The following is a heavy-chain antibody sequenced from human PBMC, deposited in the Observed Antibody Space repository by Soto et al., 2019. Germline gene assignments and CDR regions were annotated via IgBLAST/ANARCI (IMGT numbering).Heavy chain of an antibody. Sequence: GGSLRLSCAASGFTFSAYWMSWVRQAPGKGLEWVANIKEDGSDKHYVDSVKGRFTISRDNAQNSLYLQMNSLRAEDTAVYHCARYCNGPSCRHDGGFDPWGQGTLVTVSS. J-gene: IGHJ5*02. CDR1: GFTFSAYW. CDR3: ARYCNGPSCRHDGGFDP. CDR2: IKEDGSDK. V-gene: IGHV3-7*01. D-gene: IGHD2-2*01.